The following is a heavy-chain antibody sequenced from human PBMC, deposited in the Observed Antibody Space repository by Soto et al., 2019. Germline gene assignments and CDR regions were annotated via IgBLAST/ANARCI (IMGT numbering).Heavy chain of an antibody. CDR3: VKGEYYYDSSGYYPFDY. D-gene: IGHD3-22*01. V-gene: IGHV3-64D*06. CDR2: ISTNGGST. J-gene: IGHJ4*02. Sequence: GASVKVSCKASGYTFTSYAMHWVRQAPGKGLEYVSSISTNGGSTHYADSVKGRFTISRDNSKNTQYPQMSSLRADDTAVYYCVKGEYYYDSSGYYPFDYWGQGTLVTVSS. CDR1: GYTFTSYA.